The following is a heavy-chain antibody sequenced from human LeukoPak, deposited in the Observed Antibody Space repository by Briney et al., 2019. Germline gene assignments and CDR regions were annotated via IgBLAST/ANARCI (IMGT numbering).Heavy chain of an antibody. V-gene: IGHV4-39*07. J-gene: IGHJ4*02. CDR1: GASISSSGYY. Sequence: SETLSLTCTVSGASISSSGYYWGWIRQPPGKGPEWIGNIYYSGSTYSNPSLKRRVAMSVDTSKNQFSLKLSSVTAADTAVYYCARARMYCSSTSCSSLDYWGQGTLVTVSS. CDR3: ARARMYCSSTSCSSLDY. D-gene: IGHD2-2*01. CDR2: IYYSGST.